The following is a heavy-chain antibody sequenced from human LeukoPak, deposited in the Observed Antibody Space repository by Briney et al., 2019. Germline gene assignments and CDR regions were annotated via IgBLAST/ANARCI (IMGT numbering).Heavy chain of an antibody. Sequence: SETLSLTCAVYGGSFSGYYWSWIRQPPGKGLEWIGEINHSGSTNYNPSLKSRVTISVDTSKNQFSLKLSSVTAADTAVYYCARGPGSGRLIDAFDIWGQGTMVTVSS. J-gene: IGHJ3*02. D-gene: IGHD6-19*01. CDR3: ARGPGSGRLIDAFDI. CDR2: INHSGST. V-gene: IGHV4-34*01. CDR1: GGSFSGYY.